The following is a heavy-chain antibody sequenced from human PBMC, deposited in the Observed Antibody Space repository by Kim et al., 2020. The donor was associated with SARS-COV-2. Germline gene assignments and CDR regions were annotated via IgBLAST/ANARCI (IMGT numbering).Heavy chain of an antibody. Sequence: DYAVSVKRRITINPDTSKNQFSLQLNSVTPEDTAVYYCTRGSSIAARRAFDIWGQGTMVTVSS. CDR3: TRGSSIAARRAFDI. J-gene: IGHJ3*02. V-gene: IGHV6-1*01. D-gene: IGHD6-6*01.